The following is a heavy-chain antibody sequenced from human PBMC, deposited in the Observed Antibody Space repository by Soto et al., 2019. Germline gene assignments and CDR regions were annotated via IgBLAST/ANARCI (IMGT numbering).Heavy chain of an antibody. CDR1: GYRLSTSG. D-gene: IGHD2-2*02. J-gene: IGHJ6*02. V-gene: IGHV1-18*01. CDR3: ARSPGHCSSTSCYRWDYSYYGMDV. CDR2: TRAYNGNT. Sequence: GASVKVSCKTSGYRLSTSGISWVRQAAGQGLEWMGWTRAYNGNTNAAQKIQGRVTMNTDTTKRIAYTELRSLRPDDTAVYYCARSPGHCSSTSCYRWDYSYYGMDVWGQGTTVTVSS.